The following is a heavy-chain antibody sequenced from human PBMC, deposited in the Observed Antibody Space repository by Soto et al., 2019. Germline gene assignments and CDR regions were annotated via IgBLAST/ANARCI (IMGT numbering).Heavy chain of an antibody. V-gene: IGHV3-66*01. CDR1: GFPVDTNY. J-gene: IGHJ6*04. Sequence: GGSLRLSCAASGFPVDTNYMTWVRQPPGKGLEWVSVMYSDGTPYYADSVKGRFTISRDSSKNTLYLQMNGLSAEDTAVYYCARGYGGYYGSGSLDVWGKGTTVTVSS. CDR2: MYSDGTP. D-gene: IGHD3-10*01. CDR3: ARGYGGYYGSGSLDV.